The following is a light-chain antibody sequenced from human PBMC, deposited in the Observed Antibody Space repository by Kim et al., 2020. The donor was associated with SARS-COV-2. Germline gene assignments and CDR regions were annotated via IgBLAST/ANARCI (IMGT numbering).Light chain of an antibody. CDR2: SNN. CDR1: SSNIGSNT. CDR3: AAWDDSLNGRV. J-gene: IGLJ3*02. V-gene: IGLV1-44*01. Sequence: GHSVTISCSGSSSNIGSNTVNWYQQLPGTAPKLLIYSNNQRPSGVPARFSGSKSGTSASLAISGLQSEDEADYYCAAWDDSLNGRVFGGGTKLTVL.